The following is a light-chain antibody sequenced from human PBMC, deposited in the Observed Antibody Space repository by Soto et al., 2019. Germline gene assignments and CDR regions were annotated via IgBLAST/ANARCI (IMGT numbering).Light chain of an antibody. CDR2: EVN. CDR1: SSDVGGYNY. V-gene: IGLV2-8*01. Sequence: QSALTQPPSASGSPGQSVTISCTGTSSDVGGYNYVSWYQQHPGKAPKLMIYEVNKRPSGVPDRFSGSKSGNTASLTVSGLQAEDEGDYYCSSHAGSKRVFGTGTKV. J-gene: IGLJ1*01. CDR3: SSHAGSKRV.